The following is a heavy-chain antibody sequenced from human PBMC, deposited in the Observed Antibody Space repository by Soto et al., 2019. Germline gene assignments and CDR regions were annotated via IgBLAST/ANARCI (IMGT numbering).Heavy chain of an antibody. Sequence: EVQLLESGGGLVQPGGSLRLSCAASGFTFSSYAMSWVRQAPGKGLEWVSAISGSGGSTYYADSVKGRFTVSRDNSKNTMYLQMNSLRAEDTAVYYCAKGILDNYSEGFDYWGQGTLVTVSS. CDR1: GFTFSSYA. CDR2: ISGSGGST. D-gene: IGHD2-21*01. V-gene: IGHV3-23*01. J-gene: IGHJ4*02. CDR3: AKGILDNYSEGFDY.